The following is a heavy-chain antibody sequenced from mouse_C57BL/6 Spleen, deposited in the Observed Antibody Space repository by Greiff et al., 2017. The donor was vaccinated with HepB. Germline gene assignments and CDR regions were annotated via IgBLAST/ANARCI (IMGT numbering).Heavy chain of an antibody. CDR2: INPNNGGT. J-gene: IGHJ4*01. CDR1: GYTFTDYN. CDR3: ARRAYYGDAMDY. V-gene: IGHV1-18*01. Sequence: EVQPQQSGPELVKPGASVKIPCKASGYTFTDYNMDWVKQSHGKSLEWIGDINPNNGGTIYNQKFKGKATLTVDKSSSTAYMELRSLTSEDTAVYYCARRAYYGDAMDYWGQGTSVTVSS. D-gene: IGHD1-1*01.